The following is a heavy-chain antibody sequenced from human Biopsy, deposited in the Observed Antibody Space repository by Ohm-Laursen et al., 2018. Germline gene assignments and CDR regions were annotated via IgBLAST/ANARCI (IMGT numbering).Heavy chain of an antibody. CDR1: GYTFSLYH. V-gene: IGHV1-2*02. J-gene: IGHJ4*02. Sequence: SVKVSCKVSGYTFSLYHIHWVRQAPGQGLEWMGWIDPDGGRASFGQNFQGRVTMTSDTSTGTAYLELTRLRSDDTAVYYCARDPYCSGGNCYSPLDHWGQGTLVTVSA. CDR3: ARDPYCSGGNCYSPLDH. CDR2: IDPDGGRA. D-gene: IGHD2-15*01.